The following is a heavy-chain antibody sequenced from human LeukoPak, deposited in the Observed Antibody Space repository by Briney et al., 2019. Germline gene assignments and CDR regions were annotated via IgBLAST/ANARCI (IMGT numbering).Heavy chain of an antibody. D-gene: IGHD4-17*01. CDR2: ISSSGSYI. J-gene: IGHJ4*02. V-gene: IGHV3-11*04. CDR1: GFTFSDYY. CDR3: ARAPDGDSLDY. Sequence: PGGSLRLSCAASGFTFSDYYMSWIRQAPGKGLEWVSYISSSGSYIYYADSVKGRFTISRDNAQNSLYLQMNSLRADDTAVYYCARAPDGDSLDYWGQGTLVTVSS.